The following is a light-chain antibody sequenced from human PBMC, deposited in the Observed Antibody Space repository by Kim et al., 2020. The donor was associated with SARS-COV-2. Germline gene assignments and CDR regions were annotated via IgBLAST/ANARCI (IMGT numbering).Light chain of an antibody. CDR1: KLGDKY. V-gene: IGLV3-1*01. CDR3: QAWDSSTYV. J-gene: IGLJ1*01. Sequence: ASPGQTASITCSGDKLGDKYACWYQQKPGQSPVLVIYQDSKRPSGIPERFSGSNSGNTATLTISGTQAMDEADYYCQAWDSSTYVFGTGTKVTVL. CDR2: QDS.